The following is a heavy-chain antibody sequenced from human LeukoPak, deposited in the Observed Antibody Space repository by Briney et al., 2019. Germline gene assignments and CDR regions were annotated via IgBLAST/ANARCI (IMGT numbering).Heavy chain of an antibody. Sequence: SETLSLTCAVYGGSFSGYYWSWIRQPPGKGLEWIGEINHSGSTNYNPSLKSRVTISVDTSKNQFSLKLSSVTAADTAVYYCARVPSPIAARPVDYWGQGTLVTVSS. CDR2: INHSGST. D-gene: IGHD6-6*01. CDR1: GGSFSGYY. J-gene: IGHJ4*02. CDR3: ARVPSPIAARPVDY. V-gene: IGHV4-34*01.